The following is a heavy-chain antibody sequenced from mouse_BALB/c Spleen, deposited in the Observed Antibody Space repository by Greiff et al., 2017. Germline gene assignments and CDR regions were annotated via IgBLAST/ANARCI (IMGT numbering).Heavy chain of an antibody. CDR1: DFNIKDYY. CDR3: NAWGGNYFPFDY. CDR2: IDPENGDT. D-gene: IGHD2-1*01. J-gene: IGHJ2*01. Sequence: EVQLQQSGAELVRSGASVKLSCTASDFNIKDYYMHWVKQRPEQGLEWIGWIDPENGDTEYAPKFQGKATMTADTSSNTAYLQLSSLTSEDTAVYYCNAWGGNYFPFDYWGQGTTLTVSS. V-gene: IGHV14-4*02.